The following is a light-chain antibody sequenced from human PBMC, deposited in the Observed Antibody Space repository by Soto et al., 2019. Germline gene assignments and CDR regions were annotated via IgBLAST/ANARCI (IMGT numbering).Light chain of an antibody. CDR1: QRISSN. V-gene: IGKV3-15*01. J-gene: IGKJ2*01. CDR3: QQYNIWPPYT. Sequence: DIVMTQSPATLSVSPGERATLYCKASQRISSNLAWYQQKPGQPPRRLIYGASTRATGIPARFSGSGSGTEFTLTISGLQAEECALYYCQQYNIWPPYTFGQGTKLEIK. CDR2: GAS.